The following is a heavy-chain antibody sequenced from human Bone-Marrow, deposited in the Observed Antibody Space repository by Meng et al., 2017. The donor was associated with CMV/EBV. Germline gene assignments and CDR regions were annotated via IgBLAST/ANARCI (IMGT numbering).Heavy chain of an antibody. V-gene: IGHV4-34*01. CDR1: GGSFSGYY. D-gene: IGHD3-3*01. CDR3: ARRYYDFWSGYPRGVDP. J-gene: IGHJ5*02. Sequence: SETLSLTFAVYGGSFSGYYWSWIRQPPGKGLEWIGEINHSGSTNYNPSLKSRVTISVDTSKNQFSLKLSSVTAADTAVYYCARRYYDFWSGYPRGVDPWGQGTLVTVSS. CDR2: INHSGST.